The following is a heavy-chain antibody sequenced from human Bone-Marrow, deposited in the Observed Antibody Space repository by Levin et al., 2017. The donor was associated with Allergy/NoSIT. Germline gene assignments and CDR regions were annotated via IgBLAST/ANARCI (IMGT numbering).Heavy chain of an antibody. CDR3: ASEKSSSWGY. CDR1: GGSISSSSYY. J-gene: IGHJ4*02. V-gene: IGHV4-39*01. D-gene: IGHD6-13*01. Sequence: PSETLSLTCTVSGGSISSSSYYWGWIRQPPGKGLEWIGSIYYSGSTYYNPSLKSRVTISVDTSKNQFSLKLSSVTAADTAVYYCASEKSSSWGYWGQGTLVTVSS. CDR2: IYYSGST.